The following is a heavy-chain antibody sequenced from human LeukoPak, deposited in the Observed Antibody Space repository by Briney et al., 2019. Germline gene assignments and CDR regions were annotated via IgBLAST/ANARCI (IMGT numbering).Heavy chain of an antibody. J-gene: IGHJ4*02. CDR2: IWYDGSNK. V-gene: IGHV3-33*06. CDR1: GFTFSSYG. D-gene: IGHD3-22*01. Sequence: PGGSLRLSCAASGFTFSSYGMHWVRQAPGKGLEWVAVIWYDGSNKYYADSVKGRFTISRDNSKNTLYLQMNSLRAEDTAAYYCAKGGYYYDSSGTNDYWGQGTLVTVSS. CDR3: AKGGYYYDSSGTNDY.